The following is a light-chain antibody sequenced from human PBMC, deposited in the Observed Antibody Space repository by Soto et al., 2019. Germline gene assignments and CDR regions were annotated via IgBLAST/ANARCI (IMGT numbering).Light chain of an antibody. Sequence: QAVVTQPPSVSGAPGQRVTISCTGSSSNIGAGYDVHWYQQLPGTAPKLLIYANSNRPSGVPDRFSGSKSGTSASLAITGLRAEDEADYYCQSFDSSLSVVFGGGTKLTV. CDR1: SSNIGAGYD. V-gene: IGLV1-40*01. CDR2: ANS. CDR3: QSFDSSLSVV. J-gene: IGLJ2*01.